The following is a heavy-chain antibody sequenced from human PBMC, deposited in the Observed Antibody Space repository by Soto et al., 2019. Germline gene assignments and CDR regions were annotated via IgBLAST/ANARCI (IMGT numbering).Heavy chain of an antibody. V-gene: IGHV4-59*01. D-gene: IGHD6-19*01. CDR3: ARLKIPGYSSGWYGTFDY. CDR1: GGSISSYY. J-gene: IGHJ4*02. Sequence: KPSETLSLTCTVSGGSISSYYWSWIRQPPGKGLEWIGYIYYSGSTNYNPSLKSRVTISVDTSKNQFSLKLSSVTAADTAVYYCARLKIPGYSSGWYGTFDYWGQGTLVTVSS. CDR2: IYYSGST.